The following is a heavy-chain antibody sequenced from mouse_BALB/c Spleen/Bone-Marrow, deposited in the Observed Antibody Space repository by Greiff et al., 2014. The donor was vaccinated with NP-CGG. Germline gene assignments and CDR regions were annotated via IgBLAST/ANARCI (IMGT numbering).Heavy chain of an antibody. J-gene: IGHJ1*01. CDR3: ARVSYRYNWYFDV. CDR1: GYSITSGYF. V-gene: IGHV3-6*02. CDR2: ISYDGTN. Sequence: EVQLQQSGPGLVKPSQSLSLTCSVTGYSITSGYFWNWIRQFPGNKLEWMGYISYDGTNNYNPSLKNRISITRDTPKNHFFLKLNSVTTEDTATYYCARVSYRYNWYFDVWGAGTTVTVSS. D-gene: IGHD2-14*01.